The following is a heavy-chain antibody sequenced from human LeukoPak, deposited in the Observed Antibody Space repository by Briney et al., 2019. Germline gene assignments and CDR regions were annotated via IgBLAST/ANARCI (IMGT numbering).Heavy chain of an antibody. D-gene: IGHD2-21*02. V-gene: IGHV3-7*01. CDR3: ARDVDCGGDCYIPYYFDY. Sequence: GGSLRLSCAASGFTFSNYWMTWVRQAPGKGLEWVANRKQDGSEKYYVASVKGRFNISRDNAKNALYLQMNSLRAEDTAMYYCARDVDCGGDCYIPYYFDYWGQGTLVTVSS. J-gene: IGHJ4*02. CDR1: GFTFSNYW. CDR2: RKQDGSEK.